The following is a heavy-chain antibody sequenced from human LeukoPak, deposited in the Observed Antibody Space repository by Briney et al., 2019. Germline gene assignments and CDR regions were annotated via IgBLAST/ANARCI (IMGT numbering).Heavy chain of an antibody. D-gene: IGHD3-10*01. Sequence: GESLRLSCAASGFSVSRKYMTWVRQAPGKGLEWVSVIFSGGTTYYADSVKGRFTVSRDNSKNMMYLQMNSLRAEDAAVYYCARFSGPGMQHYYYYMDVWGTGTTVTVSS. CDR3: ARFSGPGMQHYYYYMDV. V-gene: IGHV3-53*01. CDR2: IFSGGTT. CDR1: GFSVSRKY. J-gene: IGHJ6*03.